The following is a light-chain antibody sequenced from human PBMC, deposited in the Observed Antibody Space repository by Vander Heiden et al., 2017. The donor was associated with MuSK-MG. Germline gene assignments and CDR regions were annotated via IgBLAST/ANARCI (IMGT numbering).Light chain of an antibody. V-gene: IGKV3-15*01. J-gene: IGKJ2*01. CDR3: HGDKTWGNT. Sequence: IVMTQLQATLSVSPGERAILSCRASLSVSSNLPLYQQTPVQVPRPLIYGASTRATHIPAWASDSGSRTAFTLTSSSLQSEDFAVYACHGDKTWGNTFGQGTKLEIK. CDR2: GAS. CDR1: LSVSSN.